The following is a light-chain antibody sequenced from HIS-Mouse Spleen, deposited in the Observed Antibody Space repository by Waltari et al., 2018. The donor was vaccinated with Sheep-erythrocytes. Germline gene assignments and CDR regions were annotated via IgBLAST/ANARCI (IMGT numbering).Light chain of an antibody. CDR3: CSYAGSYNHV. V-gene: IGLV2-11*01. CDR1: SSAVGGDTY. J-gene: IGLJ1*01. CDR2: DVS. Sequence: QSALTQPRSVSGSPGQSVTISCTGTSSAVGGDTYVPWYQQHPGKAPKLMIYDVSKRPSGVPDRFSGSKSGNTASLTISGLQAEDEADYYCCSYAGSYNHVFATGTKVTVL.